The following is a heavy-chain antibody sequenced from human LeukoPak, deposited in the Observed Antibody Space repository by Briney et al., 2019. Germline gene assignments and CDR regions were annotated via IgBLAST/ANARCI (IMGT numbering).Heavy chain of an antibody. Sequence: GGSLRLSCAASGFTFSSYAMSWVRQAPGKGLEWVSAISGSGGSTYYADSVKGRFTISRDNSKNTLYLQMNSLRAEDTAVYYCARDVDLVANYYYYGMDVWGQGTTVTVSS. D-gene: IGHD2-15*01. CDR2: ISGSGGST. J-gene: IGHJ6*02. CDR3: ARDVDLVANYYYYGMDV. CDR1: GFTFSSYA. V-gene: IGHV3-23*01.